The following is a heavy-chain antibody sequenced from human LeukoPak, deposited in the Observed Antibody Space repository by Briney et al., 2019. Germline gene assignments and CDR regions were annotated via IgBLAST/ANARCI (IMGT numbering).Heavy chain of an antibody. CDR3: ARSVVRVLWFGESLTHDAFDI. J-gene: IGHJ3*02. CDR2: IWYDGSNK. Sequence: GRSLRLSCAASGFTFSSYGMHWVRQAPGKGLEWVAVIWYDGSNKYYADSVKGRFTISRDNSKNTLYLQMNSLRAEDTAVYYCARSVVRVLWFGESLTHDAFDIWGQGTMVTVSS. V-gene: IGHV3-33*01. CDR1: GFTFSSYG. D-gene: IGHD3-10*01.